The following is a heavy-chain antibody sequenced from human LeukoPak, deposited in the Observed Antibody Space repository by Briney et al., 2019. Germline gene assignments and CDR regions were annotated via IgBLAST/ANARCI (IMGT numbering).Heavy chain of an antibody. V-gene: IGHV4-30-2*01. D-gene: IGHD6-13*01. CDR2: IYHSGST. CDR3: ARVGSSSWYSGSTATIFDY. Sequence: TSETLSLTCTVSDGSISSGGYYWSWIRQPPGKGLEWIGYIYHSGSTYYNPSLKSRVTISVDRSKNQFSLKLSSVTAADTAVYYCARVGSSSWYSGSTATIFDYWGQGTLVTVSS. CDR1: DGSISSGGYY. J-gene: IGHJ4*02.